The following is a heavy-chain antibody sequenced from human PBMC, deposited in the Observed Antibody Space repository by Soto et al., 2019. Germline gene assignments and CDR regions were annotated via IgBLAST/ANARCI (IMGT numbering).Heavy chain of an antibody. CDR2: INTYNGMT. Sequence: QVQLVQSGGEVKKPGASVTVSCKASGYTFINYHITWVRQAPGQGLEWMAWINTYNGMTDYAQRFQGKGTMTRDTSPSTAYMELRNPGSDDTGVYFCAKSPRGEMATDWGQGTLVTVSS. J-gene: IGHJ4*02. V-gene: IGHV1-18*01. CDR1: GYTFINYH. CDR3: AKSPRGEMATD. D-gene: IGHD5-12*01.